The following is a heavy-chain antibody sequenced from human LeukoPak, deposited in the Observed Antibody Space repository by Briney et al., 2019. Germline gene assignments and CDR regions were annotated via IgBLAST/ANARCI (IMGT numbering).Heavy chain of an antibody. CDR2: ISNDAYNK. CDR3: SRDFSGASRIDY. J-gene: IGHJ4*02. D-gene: IGHD4/OR15-4a*01. V-gene: IGHV3-30*03. Sequence: GGSLRLSCAASGFTFSNYGMHWVRQAPGKGLEWVAVISNDAYNKYYADSVKGRFTISRDNSKNTLYLEMNSLRAEDTAVYYCSRDFSGASRIDYWGQGTLATVSS. CDR1: GFTFSNYG.